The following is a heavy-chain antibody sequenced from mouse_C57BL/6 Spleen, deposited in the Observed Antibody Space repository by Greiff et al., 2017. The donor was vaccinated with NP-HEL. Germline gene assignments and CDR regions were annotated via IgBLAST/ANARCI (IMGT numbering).Heavy chain of an antibody. J-gene: IGHJ4*01. V-gene: IGHV1-19*01. CDR2: INPYNGGT. CDR1: GYTFTDYY. Sequence: EVKLQESGPVLVKPGASVKMSCKASGYTFTDYYMNWVKQSHGKSLEWIGVINPYNGGTSYNQKFKGKATLTVDKSSSTAYMELNSLTSEDSAVYYCARRLAYYAMDYWGQGTSVTVSS. CDR3: ARRLAYYAMDY.